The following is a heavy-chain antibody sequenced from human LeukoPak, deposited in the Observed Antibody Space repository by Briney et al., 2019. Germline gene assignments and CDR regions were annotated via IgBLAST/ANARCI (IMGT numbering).Heavy chain of an antibody. V-gene: IGHV1-18*01. J-gene: IGHJ4*02. CDR3: ARDLVDTAMWEFDY. Sequence: ASVKVSCKASGYTFTNYGVSWVRQAPGQGLEWMGWISAYNGYTNYAQKFQFRVTMTTDTSTSTAYMELRSLTSDDTAVYYCARDLVDTAMWEFDYWGQGTLVTVSS. D-gene: IGHD5-18*01. CDR2: ISAYNGYT. CDR1: GYTFTNYG.